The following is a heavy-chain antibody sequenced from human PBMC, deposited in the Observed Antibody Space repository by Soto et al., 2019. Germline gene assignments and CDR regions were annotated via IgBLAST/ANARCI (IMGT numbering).Heavy chain of an antibody. V-gene: IGHV1-8*01. D-gene: IGHD3-3*01. Sequence: SVKVSCKASGYTFTSYDINWVRHAPGQGLEWLGWMDPNSGSTGYAQNFQGRVTMTRNISINTAHMELSSLRSEDTAVYYCARERKFDFWRKGLDVWGQGTTVTVSS. CDR1: GYTFTSYD. J-gene: IGHJ6*02. CDR2: MDPNSGST. CDR3: ARERKFDFWRKGLDV.